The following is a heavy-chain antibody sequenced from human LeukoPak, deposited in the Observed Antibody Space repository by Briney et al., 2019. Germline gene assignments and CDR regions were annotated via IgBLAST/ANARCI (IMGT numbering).Heavy chain of an antibody. CDR1: GFNFGDYY. J-gene: IGHJ6*03. V-gene: IGHV3-11*01. Sequence: PGGSLRLSCEGSGFNFGDYYMSWIRQAPGKGLEWVSYISSSGSAKRYADSVKGRFTIARDNAKNSLYLQMDSLSAEDTAYYYCARDIGGYNRRDHHFYMDVWGKGTTLTVSS. CDR3: ARDIGGYNRRDHHFYMDV. D-gene: IGHD5-24*01. CDR2: ISSSGSAK.